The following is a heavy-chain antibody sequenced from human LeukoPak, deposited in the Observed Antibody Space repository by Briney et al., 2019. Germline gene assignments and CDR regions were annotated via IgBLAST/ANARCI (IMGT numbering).Heavy chain of an antibody. D-gene: IGHD1-1*01. Sequence: PGGSLRLSCAASGFTFSSYSMHWVRQAPGKGLEWVAFIRYDGSNKYYADSVKGRFTISRDNSKNTLYLRMNSLRAEDTAVYYCAKDPGLDWNYNYYYYMDVWGKGTTVTVSS. CDR1: GFTFSSYS. J-gene: IGHJ6*03. V-gene: IGHV3-30*02. CDR3: AKDPGLDWNYNYYYYMDV. CDR2: IRYDGSNK.